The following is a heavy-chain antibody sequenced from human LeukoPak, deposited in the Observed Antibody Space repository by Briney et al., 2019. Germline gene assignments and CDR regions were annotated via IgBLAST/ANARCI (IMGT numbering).Heavy chain of an antibody. CDR3: ARDIFPRARITWFDP. J-gene: IGHJ5*02. CDR1: GGSISISTYF. CDR2: IHDAGNT. Sequence: SETLSLTCTVSGGSISISTYFWAWIRQPPGKGLEWIGSIHDAGNTYYNPSLKSRVTISVDTSKNQFSLKLSSVTAADTAVYYCARDIFPRARITWFDPWGQGTLVTVSS. D-gene: IGHD5-24*01. V-gene: IGHV4-39*07.